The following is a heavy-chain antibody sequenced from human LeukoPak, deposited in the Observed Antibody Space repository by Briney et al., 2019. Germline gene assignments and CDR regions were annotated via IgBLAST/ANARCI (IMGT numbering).Heavy chain of an antibody. CDR3: ARAPRTYGDVPLPMDV. Sequence: GESLKISCKASGYTFSKYWIGWVRQMPGKGLEWMGIIYPGDSDTRYSPSFQGQVTISADKSISTAYLQWSSLKASDTAMYYCARAPRTYGDVPLPMDVWGKGTTVTISS. V-gene: IGHV5-51*01. CDR2: IYPGDSDT. CDR1: GYTFSKYW. J-gene: IGHJ6*03. D-gene: IGHD4-17*01.